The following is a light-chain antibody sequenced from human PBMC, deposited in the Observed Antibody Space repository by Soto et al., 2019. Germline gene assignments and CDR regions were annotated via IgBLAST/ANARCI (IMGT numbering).Light chain of an antibody. CDR3: QQYCSSRT. J-gene: IGKJ1*01. Sequence: EIVLTQSPGTLSLSPGERATLSCRASQTVSSNYLAWYQQKPGQAPRLFIYGASTRATGIPDRFSGSGSGTDFTLTISRLEPEDFAVYYCQQYCSSRTFGQGTKVDIK. CDR1: QTVSSNY. CDR2: GAS. V-gene: IGKV3-20*01.